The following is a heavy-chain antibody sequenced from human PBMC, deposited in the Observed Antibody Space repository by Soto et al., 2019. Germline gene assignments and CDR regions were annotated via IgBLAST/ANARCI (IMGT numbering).Heavy chain of an antibody. J-gene: IGHJ4*02. CDR1: GGTFSSYT. CDR3: ARGRSGIAAAGDY. D-gene: IGHD6-13*01. CDR2: IIPILGIA. V-gene: IGHV1-69*02. Sequence: QVQLVQSGAEVKKPGSSVKVSCKASGGTFSSYTISWVRQAPGQGLEWMGRIIPILGIANYAQKFQGRVTITADKSTSTAYVELSSLRSEDTAVYYCARGRSGIAAAGDYWGQGTLVTVSS.